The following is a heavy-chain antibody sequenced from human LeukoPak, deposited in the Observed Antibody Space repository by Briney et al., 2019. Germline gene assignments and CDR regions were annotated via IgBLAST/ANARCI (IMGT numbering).Heavy chain of an antibody. CDR2: ITTDNSSK. CDR1: GFTFSSYE. Sequence: PGGSLRLSCAASGFTFSSYEMNWVRQAPGKGLEWVSHITTDNSSKKYTDSVKGRFTISRDNAKNSPYLQMNSLRAEDTAVYYCTREAGDPSYGMDVWGQGTSVTVSS. D-gene: IGHD3-10*01. J-gene: IGHJ6*02. V-gene: IGHV3-48*03. CDR3: TREAGDPSYGMDV.